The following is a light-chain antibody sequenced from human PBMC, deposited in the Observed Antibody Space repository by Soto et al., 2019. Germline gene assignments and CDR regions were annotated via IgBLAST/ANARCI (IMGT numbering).Light chain of an antibody. V-gene: IGKV3-11*01. J-gene: IGKJ4*01. Sequence: EIVLTQSPATLSLSPGERATLSCRASQSVSSYLAWYQQKPGQAPRLLIYDASNRATGIPPRLSGSGSGTAFTLPTSSLNPEDFPVNYCQQRSNWLLTFGGGTKGEIK. CDR1: QSVSSY. CDR2: DAS. CDR3: QQRSNWLLT.